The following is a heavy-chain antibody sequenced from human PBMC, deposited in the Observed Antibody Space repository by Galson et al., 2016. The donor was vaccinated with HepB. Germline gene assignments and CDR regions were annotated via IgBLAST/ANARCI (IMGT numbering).Heavy chain of an antibody. CDR3: ARGRGTYGMDV. Sequence: LPLTCAVYGGSFSGYFWSWSRQPPGKGLQWIGEINISGSTNYTPSLKSWVTISMDMSMKQFSLNMTAVTAADTAGDYCARGRGTYGMDVWGQGTTVTVSS. CDR1: GGSFSGYF. V-gene: IGHV4-34*01. D-gene: IGHD3-16*01. J-gene: IGHJ6*02. CDR2: INISGST.